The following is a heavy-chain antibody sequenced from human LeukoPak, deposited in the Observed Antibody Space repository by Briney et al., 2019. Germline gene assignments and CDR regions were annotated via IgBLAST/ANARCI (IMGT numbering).Heavy chain of an antibody. J-gene: IGHJ4*02. Sequence: GGSLRLSCEASGFTFSSYTMNGVRQAPDKGLEWVAVIWYDGSNKYYADSVKGRFTISRDNSKNTLYLQMNSLRAEDTAVYYCAGGRDSGYDLFDYWGQGTLVTVSS. CDR3: AGGRDSGYDLFDY. V-gene: IGHV3-33*08. CDR1: GFTFSSYT. D-gene: IGHD5-12*01. CDR2: IWYDGSNK.